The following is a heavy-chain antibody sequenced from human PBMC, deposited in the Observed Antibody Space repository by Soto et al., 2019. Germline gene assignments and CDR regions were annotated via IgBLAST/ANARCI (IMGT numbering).Heavy chain of an antibody. CDR3: ARDEAFSAPYYLDY. V-gene: IGHV3-30*03. CDR1: EFTFSSHL. J-gene: IGHJ4*02. CDR2: ISNDGDYK. Sequence: VQLVESGGGVDQPGRSLRLSCVASEFTFSSHLMHWVRQAPGKGLEWVAFISNDGDYKNYSDSVKGRFTISRDNSKDTVYLEIHSLRPEDTALYHCARDEAFSAPYYLDYWGQGTLVIVS. D-gene: IGHD1-26*01.